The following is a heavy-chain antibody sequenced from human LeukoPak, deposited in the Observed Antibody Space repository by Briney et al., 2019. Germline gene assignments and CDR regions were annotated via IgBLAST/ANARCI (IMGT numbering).Heavy chain of an antibody. J-gene: IGHJ3*02. D-gene: IGHD2/OR15-2a*01. CDR3: ARESRENAMNAFDI. V-gene: IGHV3-48*02. Sequence: GSLRLSCAASGFTFSKYTMNWVRQAPGKGLEWVSYISSSSSAIYYADSVKGRFTISRDNAKNSLYLQMNSLRDEDTAVYYCARESRENAMNAFDIWGQGTMVTVSS. CDR2: ISSSSSAI. CDR1: GFTFSKYT.